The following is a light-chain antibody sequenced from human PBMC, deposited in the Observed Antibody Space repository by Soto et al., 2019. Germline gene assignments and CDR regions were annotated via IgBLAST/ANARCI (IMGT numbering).Light chain of an antibody. Sequence: DSQLTQSPSFMSGSIGDRVTITCRASQDISNFLAWYQHKPGRAAKQLMYDASTLQSVVPSRFSGSGSGTEFTLTISSLQPEDFATYYCQQLYSFPLTFGGGTKVDSK. CDR3: QQLYSFPLT. CDR1: QDISNF. V-gene: IGKV1-9*01. CDR2: DAS. J-gene: IGKJ4*01.